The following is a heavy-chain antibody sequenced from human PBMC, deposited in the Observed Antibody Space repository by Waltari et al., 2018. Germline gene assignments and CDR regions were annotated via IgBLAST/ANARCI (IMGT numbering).Heavy chain of an antibody. CDR2: SGSTSLYI. CDR3: AKAHEIDGPIFDY. D-gene: IGHD3-22*01. J-gene: IGHJ4*02. Sequence: EVQLVESGGGLVKPGGSLRLSCVSSGFTFSSFSLNCVRQGPGKELEWVSSSGSTSLYIYYADSVKGRFTISRDNAKNSLYLQMNSLRADDTAVYYCAKAHEIDGPIFDYWGQGTLVTVSS. CDR1: GFTFSSFS. V-gene: IGHV3-21*02.